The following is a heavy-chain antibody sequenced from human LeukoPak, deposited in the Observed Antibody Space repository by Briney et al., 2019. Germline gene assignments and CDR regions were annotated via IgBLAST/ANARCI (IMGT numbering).Heavy chain of an antibody. D-gene: IGHD6-13*01. J-gene: IGHJ4*02. Sequence: PGGSLRLSCVASGFTFTGHSMHWVRQAPGKGLEWVAVVGNDEKTKFYADSLKGRFTISRDNSKNTLYLQMNSLRAEDTAVYYCAKDYEDEQQQLVLGYWGQGTLVTVSS. CDR1: GFTFTGHS. CDR3: AKDYEDEQQQLVLGY. V-gene: IGHV3-30*04. CDR2: VGNDEKTK.